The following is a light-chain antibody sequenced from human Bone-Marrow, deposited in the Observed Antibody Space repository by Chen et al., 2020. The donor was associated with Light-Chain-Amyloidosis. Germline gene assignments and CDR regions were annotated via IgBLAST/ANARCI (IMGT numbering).Light chain of an antibody. CDR3: GTGDSSLGAAV. J-gene: IGLJ2*01. Sequence: QAVLTQPPSVSAAPGQNVTISCSGSTSNIGNNDVSWFHHLPGTAPKLLIYDNNERPSGISDRFSGSKSATSAALGISGLRTGDEADYYCGTGDSSLGAAVFGGGTKVTVL. CDR2: DNN. V-gene: IGLV1-51*01. CDR1: TSNIGNND.